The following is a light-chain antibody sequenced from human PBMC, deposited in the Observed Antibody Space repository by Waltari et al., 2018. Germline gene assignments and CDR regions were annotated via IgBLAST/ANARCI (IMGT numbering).Light chain of an antibody. CDR3: QQYNSYSLLT. Sequence: DIQMTQSPSTLSASVGDRVIITCRASQSLSKWLAWYQQKPGKAPNLLIYKASTLESGVPSRFSGSGAGTYFSLTISSLQPDDSATYYGQQYNSYSLLTFGGGTKIEIK. V-gene: IGKV1-5*03. CDR1: QSLSKW. CDR2: KAS. J-gene: IGKJ4*01.